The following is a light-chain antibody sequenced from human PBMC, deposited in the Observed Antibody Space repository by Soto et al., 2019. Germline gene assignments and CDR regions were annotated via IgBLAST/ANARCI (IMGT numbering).Light chain of an antibody. J-gene: IGKJ1*01. CDR2: LGS. CDR1: QSLLHSNGYTY. Sequence: DIVMTQSPLSLPVTPGEPASISCRSSQSLLHSNGYTYLDWYLQKPGQSPQLLIYLGSNRASGVHDRFSGSGSGTDFTLKISRVEAEDVGVYYCMQALQTPRTFGQGTKVEIK. CDR3: MQALQTPRT. V-gene: IGKV2-28*01.